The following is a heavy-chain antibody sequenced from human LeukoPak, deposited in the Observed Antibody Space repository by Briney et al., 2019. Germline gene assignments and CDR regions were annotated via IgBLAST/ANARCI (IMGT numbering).Heavy chain of an antibody. Sequence: ASVKVSCKASGYTFTGYYMHWVRQAPGQGLEWMGWINPNSGGIKYAQKLQGRVTMTWDTSISTAYMELSRLRSDDTAVYYCAREYYYGSGNYYNRIDYWGQGTLVTVSS. CDR3: AREYYYGSGNYYNRIDY. CDR2: INPNSGGI. D-gene: IGHD3-10*01. J-gene: IGHJ4*02. CDR1: GYTFTGYY. V-gene: IGHV1-2*02.